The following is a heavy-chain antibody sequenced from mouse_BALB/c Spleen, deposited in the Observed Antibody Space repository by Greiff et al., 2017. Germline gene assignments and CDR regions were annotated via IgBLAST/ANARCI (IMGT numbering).Heavy chain of an antibody. V-gene: IGHV2-2*02. Sequence: VQVVESGPGLVAPSQSLSITCTVSGFSLTSYGVHWVRQSPGKGLEWLGVIWSGGSTDYNAAFISRLSISKDNSKSQVFFKMNSLQANDTAIYYCARNFGTQYYYAMDYWGQGTSVTVSS. CDR2: IWSGGST. J-gene: IGHJ4*01. D-gene: IGHD4-1*01. CDR1: GFSLTSYG. CDR3: ARNFGTQYYYAMDY.